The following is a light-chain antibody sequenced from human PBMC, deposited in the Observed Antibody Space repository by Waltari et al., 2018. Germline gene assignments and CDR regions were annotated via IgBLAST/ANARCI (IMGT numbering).Light chain of an antibody. J-gene: IGKJ2*01. CDR2: DAS. CDR1: QSVSSY. Sequence: EIVLTQSPATLSLSPGESATISCRASQSVSSYLAWYQQKPGQAPRLLIYDASNRATGIPARFSGSGSGTDFTLTISSLEPEDFAVYYCQQRSNWLYTFGQGTKLEIK. CDR3: QQRSNWLYT. V-gene: IGKV3-11*01.